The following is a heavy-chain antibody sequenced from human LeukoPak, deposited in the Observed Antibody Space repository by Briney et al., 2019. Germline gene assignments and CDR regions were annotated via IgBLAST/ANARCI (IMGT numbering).Heavy chain of an antibody. CDR3: ARSQNSYGDYVFHYYYYGMDV. J-gene: IGHJ6*04. D-gene: IGHD4-17*01. Sequence: ASVKVSCKASGGTFSSYAISWVRQAPGQGLEWMGGIIPIFGTANYAQKFQGRVTITADESTSTAYMELSSLRSEDTAVYYCARSQNSYGDYVFHYYYYGMDVWGKGTTVTVSS. CDR1: GGTFSSYA. CDR2: IIPIFGTA. V-gene: IGHV1-69*13.